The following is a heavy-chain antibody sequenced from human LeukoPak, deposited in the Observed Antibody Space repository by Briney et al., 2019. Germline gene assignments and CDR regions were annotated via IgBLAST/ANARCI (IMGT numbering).Heavy chain of an antibody. J-gene: IGHJ4*02. D-gene: IGHD1-26*01. CDR1: GCTLSSYF. V-gene: IGHV3-23*01. CDR3: TTQIFVSGATFTDMSTPQHDY. CDR2: ISVSGVST. Sequence: GWSVTLSCAASGCTLSSYFMRWVGQAAGRERDGVAGISVSGVSTHYAAPVKGRFTISRGDSKKALYLKMNSLKTEDTAVYYCTTQIFVSGATFTDMSTPQHDYWGQGTLVTVSS.